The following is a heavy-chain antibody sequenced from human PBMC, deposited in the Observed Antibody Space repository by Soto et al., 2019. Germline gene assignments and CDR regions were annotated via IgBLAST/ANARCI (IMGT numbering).Heavy chain of an antibody. D-gene: IGHD3-22*01. Sequence: GGSLRLSCAASGFTFSDYYMSWIRQAPGKGLEWVSYISSSDSIYYADSVKGRFTISRDNAKNSLYLQMNSLRAEDTAVYYCERDLGYYDSSGHFDYWGQGTLVTVYS. CDR3: ERDLGYYDSSGHFDY. CDR2: ISSSDSI. CDR1: GFTFSDYY. V-gene: IGHV3-11*01. J-gene: IGHJ4*02.